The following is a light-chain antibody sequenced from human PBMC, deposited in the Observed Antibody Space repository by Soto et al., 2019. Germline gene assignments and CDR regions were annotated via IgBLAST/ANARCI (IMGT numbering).Light chain of an antibody. CDR2: SNN. CDR3: AAWDDSLNGVL. J-gene: IGLJ2*01. CDR1: RSNIGSNT. Sequence: QSVLTQPPSASGTPGQRVTISCSGSRSNIGSNTVNWYQQLPGTAPKLLIYSNNERPSGVPDRFSGSKSGTSASLAISGLKSEDEADYYCAAWDDSLNGVLFGGGTKLTVL. V-gene: IGLV1-44*01.